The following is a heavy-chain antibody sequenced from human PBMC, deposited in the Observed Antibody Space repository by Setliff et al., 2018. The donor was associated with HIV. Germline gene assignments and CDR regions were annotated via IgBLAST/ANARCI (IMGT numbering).Heavy chain of an antibody. CDR2: ISTSGST. CDR3: ASSLNGDSEPWYFDL. V-gene: IGHV4-4*09. CDR1: GASISTYS. D-gene: IGHD4-17*01. Sequence: PSETLSLTCIVSGASISTYSWSWIRQSPGKGLECIGYISTSGSTNYNPSLKSRVTISLDTSKNQFSLNLSSVTAADTAVYYCASSLNGDSEPWYFDLWGRGTLVTVSS. J-gene: IGHJ2*01.